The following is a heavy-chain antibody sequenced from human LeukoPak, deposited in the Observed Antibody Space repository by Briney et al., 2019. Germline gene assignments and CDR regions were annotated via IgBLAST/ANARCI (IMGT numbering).Heavy chain of an antibody. CDR3: ASMLRSAWNNWFDP. V-gene: IGHV3-21*01. Sequence: GGSLRLSCAASGFTFSSYSMNWVRQAPGKGLEWVSSISSSSSYIYYADSVKGRFTISRDNAKNSLYLQMNSLRSEDTAVYYCASMLRSAWNNWFDPWGQGTLVTVSS. J-gene: IGHJ5*02. CDR1: GFTFSSYS. CDR2: ISSSSSYI. D-gene: IGHD2-8*01.